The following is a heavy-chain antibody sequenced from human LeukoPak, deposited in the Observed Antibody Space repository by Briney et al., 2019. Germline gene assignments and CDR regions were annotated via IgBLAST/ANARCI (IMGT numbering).Heavy chain of an antibody. J-gene: IGHJ4*01. CDR2: INTDGRTI. CDR3: VRSAFLTTEFYFDY. D-gene: IGHD4-11*01. Sequence: GGSLRLSCAASGFTFSRYWMHWVRQAPGKGLVWVSRINTDGRTITYADSVKGRFAISRDNAKNTLYLQMNSLRAEDTAVYYCVRSAFLTTEFYFDYWGHGTLVTVSS. CDR1: GFTFSRYW. V-gene: IGHV3-74*01.